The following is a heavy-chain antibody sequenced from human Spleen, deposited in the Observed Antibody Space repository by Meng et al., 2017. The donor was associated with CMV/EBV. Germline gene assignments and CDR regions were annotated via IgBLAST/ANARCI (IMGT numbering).Heavy chain of an antibody. CDR3: ARLGYSFGRYLDY. CDR2: IYYSGGT. Sequence: GSLRLSCTVSGGSFNSSHYYWGWIRQPPGKGLEWIGSIYYSGGTYYNPALKSRVTISIDTSKNQFSLSLSSVTAADMAVYYCARLGYSFGRYLDYWGQGILVTVSS. D-gene: IGHD5-18*01. J-gene: IGHJ4*02. CDR1: GGSFNSSHYY. V-gene: IGHV4-39*01.